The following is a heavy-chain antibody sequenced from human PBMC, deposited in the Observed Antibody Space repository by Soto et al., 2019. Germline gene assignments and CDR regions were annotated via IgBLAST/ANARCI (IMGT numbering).Heavy chain of an antibody. CDR2: TSNSGST. D-gene: IGHD2-2*01. J-gene: IGHJ4*02. Sequence: QVQLQESGPGLVKPSQTLSLTCTVSGCSITRSGYYWSWIRQHPGEGLVWIGFTSNSGSTSYNPSLKSRVTISVATSSNQFSLNLKSVTAADTAVYYCARGGGSTKVDYGGQGTLVTVSP. CDR1: GCSITRSGYY. CDR3: ARGGGSTKVDY. V-gene: IGHV4-31*03.